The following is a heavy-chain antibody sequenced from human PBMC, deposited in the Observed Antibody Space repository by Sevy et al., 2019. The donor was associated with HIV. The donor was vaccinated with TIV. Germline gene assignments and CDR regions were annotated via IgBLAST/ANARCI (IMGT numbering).Heavy chain of an antibody. CDR3: ARDPLSRLIAVACTGPLDY. J-gene: IGHJ4*02. Sequence: GGSLRLSCAASGFTFSSYAMHWVRQAPGKGLEWVAVISYDGSNKYYADSVKGRFTISRDNSKNTLYLQMNSLRAEDTAVYYCARDPLSRLIAVACTGPLDYRGQGTLVTVSS. CDR2: ISYDGSNK. V-gene: IGHV3-30-3*01. CDR1: GFTFSSYA. D-gene: IGHD6-19*01.